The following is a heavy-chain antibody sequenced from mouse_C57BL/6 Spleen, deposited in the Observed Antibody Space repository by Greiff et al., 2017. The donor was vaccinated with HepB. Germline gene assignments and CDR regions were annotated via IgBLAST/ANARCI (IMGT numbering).Heavy chain of an antibody. CDR2: ISSGSSTI. V-gene: IGHV5-17*01. CDR1: GFTFSDYG. Sequence: EVHLVESGGGLVKPGGSLKLSCAASGFTFSDYGMHWVRQAPEKGLEWVAYISSGSSTIYYADTVKGRFTISRDNAKNTLFLQMTSLRSEDTAMYYCAGWDSSGPAWFAYWGQGTLVTVSA. J-gene: IGHJ3*01. CDR3: AGWDSSGPAWFAY. D-gene: IGHD3-2*02.